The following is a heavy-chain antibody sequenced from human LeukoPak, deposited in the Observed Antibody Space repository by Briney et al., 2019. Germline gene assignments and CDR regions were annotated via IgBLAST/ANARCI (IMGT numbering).Heavy chain of an antibody. Sequence: GGSLRLSCAASGFTFSSYAMSWVRQAPGKGLGWVSAISGSGGSTYYADSVKGRFTISRDNSKNTLYLQMNSLRAEDTAVYYCAKDYGESDYFDYWGQGTLVTVSS. D-gene: IGHD3-10*01. CDR1: GFTFSSYA. J-gene: IGHJ4*02. CDR2: ISGSGGST. CDR3: AKDYGESDYFDY. V-gene: IGHV3-23*01.